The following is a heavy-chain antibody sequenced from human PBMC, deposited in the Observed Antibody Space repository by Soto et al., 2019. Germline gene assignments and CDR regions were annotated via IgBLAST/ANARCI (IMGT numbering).Heavy chain of an antibody. V-gene: IGHV4-39*01. D-gene: IGHD6-6*01. CDR2: IYYSGST. Sequence: QLQLQESGPGLVKPSETLSLTCTVSGGSISSSSYYWGWIRQPPGKGLEWIGSIYYSGSTYYNPSLKSRVTISVDTSKNQFSLKLSSVTAADTAVYYCARFGSSSWVRGYYYYYGMDVWGQGTTVTVSS. J-gene: IGHJ6*02. CDR3: ARFGSSSWVRGYYYYYGMDV. CDR1: GGSISSSSYY.